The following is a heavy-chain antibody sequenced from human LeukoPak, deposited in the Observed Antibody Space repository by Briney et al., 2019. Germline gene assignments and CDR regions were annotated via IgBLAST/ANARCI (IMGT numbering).Heavy chain of an antibody. J-gene: IGHJ4*02. D-gene: IGHD4-11*01. V-gene: IGHV3-33*06. CDR3: AKDAQRGFDNSNSLEY. CDR2: IWSDGTNQ. CDR1: GFTFSHYG. Sequence: GGSLRLSCAAAGFTFSHYGMHWARQAPGKGLKWVAVIWSDGTNQYYADSVKGRFTISRDDSGNTVYLQMNSLRPEDTGVYYCAKDAQRGFDNSNSLEYWGQGTPVTVST.